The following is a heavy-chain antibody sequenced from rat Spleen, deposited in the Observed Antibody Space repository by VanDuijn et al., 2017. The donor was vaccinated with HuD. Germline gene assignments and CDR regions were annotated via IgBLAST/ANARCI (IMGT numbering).Heavy chain of an antibody. Sequence: EVQLVESGGGLVQPGWSLKLSCAASGFTFSNYYMAWVRQAPTKGLEWVAYISTGGTNTYFRDSVKGRFTISRDNAKSTLYLQMDSLRSEDTATYYCVKGSDWFAYWGQGTLVTVSS. CDR2: ISTGGTNT. V-gene: IGHV5-25*01. CDR1: GFTFSNYY. CDR3: VKGSDWFAY. J-gene: IGHJ3*01.